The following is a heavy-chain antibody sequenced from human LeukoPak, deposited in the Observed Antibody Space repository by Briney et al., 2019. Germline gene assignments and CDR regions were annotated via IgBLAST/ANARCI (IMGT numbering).Heavy chain of an antibody. CDR2: INWNSDSI. CDR1: GFTFDDYA. J-gene: IGHJ4*02. D-gene: IGHD5-12*01. Sequence: GGSLRLSCAVPGFTFDDYAMHWVRQVPGKGLEWVSGINWNSDSIGYAVRGRFTISRDNAKNSLYLQMNSLRVEDTALYYCVTNGGGDSGYGNFDYWGQGTLVTVSS. V-gene: IGHV3-9*01. CDR3: VTNGGGDSGYGNFDY.